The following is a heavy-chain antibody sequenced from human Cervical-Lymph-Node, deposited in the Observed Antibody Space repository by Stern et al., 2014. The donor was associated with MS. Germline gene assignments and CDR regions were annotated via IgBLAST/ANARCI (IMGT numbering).Heavy chain of an antibody. D-gene: IGHD3-22*01. CDR2: INPSGGST. CDR1: GYTFTSYY. Sequence: QVQLVQSGAEVKKPGASVKVSCKASGYTFTSYYMHWVRQAPGQGLEWMGIINPSGGSTSYAQKFQGRVTMTRDPSTSTVYMELSSLRSEDTAVYYCARRYYDSSGLYYFDYWGQGTLVTVSS. J-gene: IGHJ4*02. V-gene: IGHV1-46*01. CDR3: ARRYYDSSGLYYFDY.